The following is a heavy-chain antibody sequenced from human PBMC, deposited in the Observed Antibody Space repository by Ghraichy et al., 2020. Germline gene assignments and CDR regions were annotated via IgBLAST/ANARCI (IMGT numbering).Heavy chain of an antibody. Sequence: GGSLRLSCAASGFTFSSYAMSWVRQAPGKGLEWVSAISGSGGSTYYADSVKGRFTISRDNSKNTLYLQMNSLRAEDTAVYYCANAVAGKNYYYGMDVWGQGTTVTVSS. J-gene: IGHJ6*02. CDR2: ISGSGGST. CDR1: GFTFSSYA. V-gene: IGHV3-23*01. CDR3: ANAVAGKNYYYGMDV. D-gene: IGHD6-19*01.